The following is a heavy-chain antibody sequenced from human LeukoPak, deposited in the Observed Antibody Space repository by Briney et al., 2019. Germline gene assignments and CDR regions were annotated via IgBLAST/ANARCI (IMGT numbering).Heavy chain of an antibody. CDR1: GYTFTGYY. Sequence: GASVKVSCKASGYTFTGYYMHWVRQAPGQRLEWMGWINTGNGNTKYSQEFQGRVTITRDTSANTAYMELSSLRSEDMAVYYCARAVKYRSGPLTDLLPYYFDYWGQGTLVTVSS. CDR3: ARAVKYRSGPLTDLLPYYFDY. V-gene: IGHV1-3*03. D-gene: IGHD6-19*01. CDR2: INTGNGNT. J-gene: IGHJ4*02.